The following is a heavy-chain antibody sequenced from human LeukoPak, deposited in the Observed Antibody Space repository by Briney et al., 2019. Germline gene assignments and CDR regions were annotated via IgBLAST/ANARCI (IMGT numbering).Heavy chain of an antibody. J-gene: IGHJ4*02. CDR1: GFTFSSSA. D-gene: IGHD4-17*01. CDR3: AKDGQDYGDYFWYFDY. V-gene: IGHV3-23*01. CDR2: ISASGGST. Sequence: GGSLRLSCAASGFTFSSSAMSWVRQVPGKGLEWVSGISASGGSTSYADSVGGRFTISRDNSKNTLYVQMNSLRDEDTAVYYCAKDGQDYGDYFWYFDYWGQGTLVTVSS.